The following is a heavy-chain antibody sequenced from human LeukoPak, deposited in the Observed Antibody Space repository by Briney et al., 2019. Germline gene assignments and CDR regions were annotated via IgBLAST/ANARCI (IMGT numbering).Heavy chain of an antibody. CDR3: AKDMSWWVTVDF. Sequence: GGSLRLSCAASGFSFSPNAMSWFRQAPGRGLEWVAGVGGDGRTHYTDSVRGRFTISRDNSENTLHLQMSSLRVDDTAVYYCAKDMSWWVTVDFWGQGTLVTVSS. V-gene: IGHV3-23*01. J-gene: IGHJ4*02. CDR1: GFSFSPNA. CDR2: VGGDGRT. D-gene: IGHD2-21*02.